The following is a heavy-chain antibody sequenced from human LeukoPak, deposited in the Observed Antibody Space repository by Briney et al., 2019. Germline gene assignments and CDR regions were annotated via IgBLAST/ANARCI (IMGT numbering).Heavy chain of an antibody. D-gene: IGHD1-26*01. CDR1: DGSINSYY. Sequence: SETLSLTCSVSDGSINSYYWNWIRRPPGKGLEWIGYIYYNGNTNYSPSLKSRVTMSVNTSKNLFSPKVSSVTAADTAVYYCARGRSNYYGMDVWGQGTTVTVSS. CDR3: ARGRSNYYGMDV. CDR2: IYYNGNT. J-gene: IGHJ6*02. V-gene: IGHV4-59*01.